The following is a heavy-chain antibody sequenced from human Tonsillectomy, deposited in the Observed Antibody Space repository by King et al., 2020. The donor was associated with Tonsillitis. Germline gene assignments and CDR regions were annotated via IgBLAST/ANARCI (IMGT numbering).Heavy chain of an antibody. Sequence: TLKESGPVLVKPTETLTLTCTVSGFSLSNARMGVSWIRQPPGKALEWLAHIFSNDEKSYSTSLKSRLTISNDTSKSQVVLTMTNMDPVDTAPYYCARVTTVTKSYYYYGMDVWGQGTTVTVSS. CDR2: IFSNDEK. V-gene: IGHV2-26*01. CDR1: GFSLSNARMG. D-gene: IGHD4-17*01. J-gene: IGHJ6*02. CDR3: ARVTTVTKSYYYYGMDV.